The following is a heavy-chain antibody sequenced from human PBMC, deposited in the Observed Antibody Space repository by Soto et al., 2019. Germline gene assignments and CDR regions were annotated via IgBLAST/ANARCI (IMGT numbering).Heavy chain of an antibody. Sequence: QVQLQESGPGLVKPSGTLSLTCAVSGTSISSSQWWSWVRQPPGKGLDWIGEIYHNERTNYNPSLKSRTTMSLDKSKNQVSLKLRSVTAADTATYYCGRTKDYVYGVDVWGQGTTVTVSS. J-gene: IGHJ6*02. V-gene: IGHV4-4*02. CDR1: GTSISSSQW. CDR3: GRTKDYVYGVDV. CDR2: IYHNERT.